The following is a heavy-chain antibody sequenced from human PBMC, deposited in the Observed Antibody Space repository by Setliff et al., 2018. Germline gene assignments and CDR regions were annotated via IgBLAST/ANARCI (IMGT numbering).Heavy chain of an antibody. D-gene: IGHD3-3*01. CDR1: GATLSGVV. CDR2: FIPVLGKP. Sequence: PSVKVSCKASGATLSGVVFSWVRQAPGHGLEWMGRFIPVLGKPNYAPRFQGRLTITVDTSTGTSYMDLRSLRSDDTAIYYCATELRSPFWHFDLWGQGSLVTVSS. J-gene: IGHJ4*02. V-gene: IGHV1-69*04. CDR3: ATELRSPFWHFDL.